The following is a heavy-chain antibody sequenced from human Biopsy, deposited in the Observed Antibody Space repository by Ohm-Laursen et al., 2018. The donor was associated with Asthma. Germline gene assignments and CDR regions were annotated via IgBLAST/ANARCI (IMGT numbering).Heavy chain of an antibody. J-gene: IGHJ2*01. Sequence: SETLSLTCAVYGGSFSGHYWTWIRQPPGKGLEWIGEIIHSGNTNYNRALKSWPTLSVDTPKNPFSLKLSSGTAADAAVYYCARGGYCSGGDCYLRRPSYPVSYFDLWGRGTLVTVSS. CDR1: GGSFSGHY. CDR2: IIHSGNT. V-gene: IGHV4-34*01. D-gene: IGHD2-15*01. CDR3: ARGGYCSGGDCYLRRPSYPVSYFDL.